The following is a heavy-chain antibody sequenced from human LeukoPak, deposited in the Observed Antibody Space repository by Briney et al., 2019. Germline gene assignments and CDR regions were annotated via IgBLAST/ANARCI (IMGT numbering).Heavy chain of an antibody. Sequence: SETLSLTCTVSGGSISSYYWSWIRQPPGKGLEWIGYIYYSGSTNYNPSLKSRVTISVDTSKNQFSLKLSSVTAADTAVYYCARQGNSGYGHDYWGQGTLVTVSS. CDR1: GGSISSYY. CDR2: IYYSGST. J-gene: IGHJ4*02. CDR3: ARQGNSGYGHDY. V-gene: IGHV4-59*08. D-gene: IGHD5-12*01.